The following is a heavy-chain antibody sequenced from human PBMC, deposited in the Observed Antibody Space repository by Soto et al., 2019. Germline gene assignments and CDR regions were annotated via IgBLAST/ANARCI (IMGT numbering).Heavy chain of an antibody. D-gene: IGHD2-15*01. Sequence: ASVKVSCKASGDTFNNYGISWVRQAPGQGLEWMGGIIPISGTRKFAQKFQGRVTITADESTNTVYMELGSLTSEDTAVYYCARGAVVVPNGLIAGMDVWGLGTTVTVSS. CDR1: GDTFNNYG. V-gene: IGHV1-69*13. J-gene: IGHJ6*02. CDR2: IIPISGTR. CDR3: ARGAVVVPNGLIAGMDV.